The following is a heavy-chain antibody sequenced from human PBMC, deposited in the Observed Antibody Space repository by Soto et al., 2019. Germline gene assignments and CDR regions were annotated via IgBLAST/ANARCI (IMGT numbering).Heavy chain of an antibody. CDR3: AKGRYDFWSPYYFDS. Sequence: GGSLRLSCVGTGLNFDDFAMHWVRQAPGKGLEWVSGITWNSRVLAYADSVKGRFTISRDNARNSLYLQMDSLRDEDAALYYCAKGRYDFWSPYYFDSWGQGTLVTVSS. CDR1: GLNFDDFA. J-gene: IGHJ4*02. D-gene: IGHD3-3*01. CDR2: ITWNSRVL. V-gene: IGHV3-9*01.